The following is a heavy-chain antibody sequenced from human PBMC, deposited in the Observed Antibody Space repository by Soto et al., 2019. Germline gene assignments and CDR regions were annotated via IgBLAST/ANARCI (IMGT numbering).Heavy chain of an antibody. J-gene: IGHJ6*03. CDR3: ARVQYYDFWSGYQNYYYYYMDV. Sequence: SETLSLTCTVSGGSISSYYWSWIRQPPGKGLEWIGYIYYSGSTNYNPSLKSRVTISVDTSKNQFSLKLSSVTAADTAVYYCARVQYYDFWSGYQNYYYYYMDVWGKGTTVTVSS. V-gene: IGHV4-59*08. CDR2: IYYSGST. D-gene: IGHD3-3*01. CDR1: GGSISSYY.